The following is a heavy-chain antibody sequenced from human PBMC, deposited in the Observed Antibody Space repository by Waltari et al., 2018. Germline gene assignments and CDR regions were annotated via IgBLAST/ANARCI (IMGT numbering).Heavy chain of an antibody. V-gene: IGHV3-23*01. D-gene: IGHD3-16*01. CDR1: GFTFSSYA. CDR2: ISGSGGST. J-gene: IGHJ1*01. Sequence: EVQLLESGGGLVQPGGSLRLSCAASGFTFSSYAMSWVRQAPGKGLEWVSSISGSGGSTYYADSVKGRFTISIDNSKNTLYLQMNSLRAEDTAVYYCAKGGGYAEYFQHWGQGTLVTVSS. CDR3: AKGGGYAEYFQH.